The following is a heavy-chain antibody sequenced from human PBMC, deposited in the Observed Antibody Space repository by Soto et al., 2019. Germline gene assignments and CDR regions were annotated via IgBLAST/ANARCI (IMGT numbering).Heavy chain of an antibody. CDR1: GFTFSSYA. CDR3: AKDSGYDYYGSSGCDY. V-gene: IGHV3-23*01. CDR2: ISGSGGTT. Sequence: EVQLLESGGGLVQPGGSLRLSCAASGFTFSSYAMSWVRHAPGKGLEWVSAISGSGGTTYYADSVKGRFTISRDNSKNTLYLQLNSLTAEDTAVYYCAKDSGYDYYGSSGCDYWGQGTLVTVSS. J-gene: IGHJ4*02. D-gene: IGHD3-22*01.